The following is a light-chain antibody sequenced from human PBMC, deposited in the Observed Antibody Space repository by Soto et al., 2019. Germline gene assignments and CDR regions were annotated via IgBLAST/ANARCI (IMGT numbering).Light chain of an antibody. CDR1: NSDVGSYNL. CDR3: FSYAGDSVYV. Sequence: QSVLTQLASVSGSPRQSITISCTGTNSDVGSYNLVSWFQQHPGKAPKLVIYEVTKRPSGVSDRFSGSKSGNTASLTISGLQAEDEADYYCFSYAGDSVYVFGTGTKVTVL. J-gene: IGLJ1*01. V-gene: IGLV2-23*02. CDR2: EVT.